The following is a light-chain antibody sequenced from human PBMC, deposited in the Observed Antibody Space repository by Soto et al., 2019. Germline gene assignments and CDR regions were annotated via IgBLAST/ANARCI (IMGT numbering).Light chain of an antibody. CDR2: EVS. J-gene: IGLJ1*01. Sequence: QSALTQPASVSGSPGQSITISCTGTSSDVGGYNYVSWYQQHPGKAPKLMIYEVSNRPSGVSSRFSGSKSDNTASLTIYGLQAEDEADYYCSSYTKNSPYVFGTGTKLTVL. V-gene: IGLV2-14*01. CDR3: SSYTKNSPYV. CDR1: SSDVGGYNY.